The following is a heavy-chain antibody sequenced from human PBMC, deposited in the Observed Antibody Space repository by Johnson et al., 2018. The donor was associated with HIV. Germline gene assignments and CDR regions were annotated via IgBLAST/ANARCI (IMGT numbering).Heavy chain of an antibody. J-gene: IGHJ3*01. CDR3: AKDGGRWSYSFDV. Sequence: QMQLVESGGGLVQPGGSLRLSCAASGFTFSSYDIHWVRQATGKGLEWVAFIRYDGSNKYYADSVKGRFTVSRDNSKNTLYLQMNSLRGEDTAMYYCAKDGGRWSYSFDVWGQGTMVSVSS. CDR1: GFTFSSYD. V-gene: IGHV3-30*02. D-gene: IGHD5-24*01. CDR2: IRYDGSNK.